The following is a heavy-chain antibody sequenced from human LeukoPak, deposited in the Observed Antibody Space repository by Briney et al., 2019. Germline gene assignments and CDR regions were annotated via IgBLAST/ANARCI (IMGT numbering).Heavy chain of an antibody. CDR1: GFTFSSYG. V-gene: IGHV3-30*02. CDR3: ARAVGDANSYYYYYYMDV. J-gene: IGHJ6*03. CDR2: IRYDGSNK. Sequence: GGSLRLSCAASGFTFSSYGMHWVRQAPGKGLDWVAFIRYDGSNKYYADSVKGRFTISRDNSKNTLYLQMNSLRAEDTAVYYCARAVGDANSYYYYYYMDVWGKGTTVTVSS. D-gene: IGHD2-21*02.